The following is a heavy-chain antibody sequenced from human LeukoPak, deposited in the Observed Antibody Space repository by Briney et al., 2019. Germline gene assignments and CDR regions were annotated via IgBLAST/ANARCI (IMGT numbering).Heavy chain of an antibody. J-gene: IGHJ4*02. CDR2: INPNSGGT. D-gene: IGHD4/OR15-4a*01. CDR1: GYTFTGYY. V-gene: IGHV1-2*06. Sequence: ASVKVSCKASGYTFTGYYMHWVRQAPGQGLEWMGRINPNSGGTNYAQKFQGRVTMTRDTSISTAYMELSRLRSDDTAVYYCAREVLASPYYFDYWGQGTLVTVSS. CDR3: AREVLASPYYFDY.